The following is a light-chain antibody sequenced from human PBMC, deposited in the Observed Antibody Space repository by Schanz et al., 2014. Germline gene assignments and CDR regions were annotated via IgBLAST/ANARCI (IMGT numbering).Light chain of an antibody. CDR3: QQRSNWPHT. V-gene: IGKV3D-20*02. CDR1: QSVSSN. Sequence: EIVMTQSPATLSVSPGERVTLSCRASQSVSSNLAWYQQKPGQAPRLLIYGASSRATGIPDRFSGAGSGTDFTLTISRLEPEDFAVYYCQQRSNWPHTFGQGTKLDIK. J-gene: IGKJ2*01. CDR2: GAS.